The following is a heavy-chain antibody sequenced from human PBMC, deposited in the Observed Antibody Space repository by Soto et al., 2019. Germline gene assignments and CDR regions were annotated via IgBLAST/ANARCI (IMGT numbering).Heavy chain of an antibody. CDR2: IIPLFRTP. Sequence: QVQLVQSGAEMKEPGSSVKVSCKTSGGTFSSSAISWLRQAPGQGLGWMGGIIPLFRTPDYAQKFQGRVTIAADECTSTAYMELSSLRSEDTAVYYCARDNDRLQLGGNYYYILDVWGQGTTITVSS. J-gene: IGHJ6*02. V-gene: IGHV1-69*12. D-gene: IGHD4-4*01. CDR1: GGTFSSSA. CDR3: ARDNDRLQLGGNYYYILDV.